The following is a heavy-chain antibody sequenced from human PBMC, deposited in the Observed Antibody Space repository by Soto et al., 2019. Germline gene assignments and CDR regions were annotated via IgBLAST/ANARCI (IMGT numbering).Heavy chain of an antibody. CDR2: IWYDGSNK. CDR1: GFTFSSYG. D-gene: IGHD1-26*01. V-gene: IGHV3-33*01. Sequence: GGSLRLSCAASGFTFSSYGMHWVRQAPGKGLEWVAVIWYDGSNKYYADSVKGRFTISRDNSKNTLYLQMNSLRAEDTAVYYCASENSGSYPDAFDIWGQGTMVTVSS. J-gene: IGHJ3*02. CDR3: ASENSGSYPDAFDI.